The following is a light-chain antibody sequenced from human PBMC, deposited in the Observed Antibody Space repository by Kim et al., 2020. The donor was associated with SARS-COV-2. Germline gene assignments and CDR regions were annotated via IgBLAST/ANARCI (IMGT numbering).Light chain of an antibody. CDR2: DVT. CDR3: SSFTFTNPYV. V-gene: IGLV2-14*03. J-gene: IGLJ1*01. CDR1: ANDIGEFDF. Sequence: QSITISCTGTANDIGEFDFVSWYQQFPGQVPKLIIFDVTSRPSGVSDRFSGSKSGTTASLTISGLRPEDEADYYCSSFTFTNPYVFGTGTKVTVL.